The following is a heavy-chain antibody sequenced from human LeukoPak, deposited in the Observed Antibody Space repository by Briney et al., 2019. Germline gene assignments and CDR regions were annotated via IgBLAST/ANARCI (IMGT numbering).Heavy chain of an antibody. J-gene: IGHJ4*02. CDR3: AREEDGDPYYFDY. D-gene: IGHD4-17*01. CDR2: IKQDGSEK. V-gene: IGHV3-7*01. Sequence: PGGSLRLSCAASGFTFSSYWMSRVRQAPGKGLEWVANIKQDGSEKYYVDSVKGRFTISRDNAKNSLYLQMNSLRAEDTAVYYCAREEDGDPYYFDYWGQGTLVTVSS. CDR1: GFTFSSYW.